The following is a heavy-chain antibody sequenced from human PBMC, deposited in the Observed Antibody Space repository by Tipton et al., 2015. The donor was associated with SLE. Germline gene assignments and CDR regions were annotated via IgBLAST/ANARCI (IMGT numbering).Heavy chain of an antibody. CDR3: ARGSVAAAGTGWFDP. V-gene: IGHV3-7*01. D-gene: IGHD6-13*01. Sequence: SLRLSCAASGFTFSSYGMHWVRQAPGKGLEWVANIKQDGSEKYYVDSVKGRFTISRDNAKNSLYLQMNSLRAEDTAVYYCARGSVAAAGTGWFDPWGQGTLVTVSS. CDR1: GFTFSSYG. CDR2: IKQDGSEK. J-gene: IGHJ5*02.